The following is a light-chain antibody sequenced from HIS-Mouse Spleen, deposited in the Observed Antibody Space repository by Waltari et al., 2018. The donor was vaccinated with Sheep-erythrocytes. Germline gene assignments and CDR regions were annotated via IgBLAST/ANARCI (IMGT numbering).Light chain of an antibody. CDR1: SSDVGCYNL. CDR2: EGS. CDR3: CSYAGSSTPWV. V-gene: IGLV2-23*01. Sequence: QSALTQPASVSGSPGQSITIPCPGTSSDVGCYNLVPWYQQHPGKAPKPMIYEGSKRPSGVSNRFSGSKSGNTASLTISGLQAEDEADYYCCSYAGSSTPWVFGGGTKLTVL. J-gene: IGLJ3*02.